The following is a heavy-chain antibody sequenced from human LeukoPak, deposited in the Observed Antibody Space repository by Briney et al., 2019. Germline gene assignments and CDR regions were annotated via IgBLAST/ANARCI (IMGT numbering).Heavy chain of an antibody. V-gene: IGHV3-53*01. D-gene: IGHD2-2*01. Sequence: SGGSLRLSCAASGFTVSSNYMSWVRQAPGKGLEWVSVIYSSGSTYYADSVKGRFTISRDNSKNTLYLQMNSLRAEDTAVYYCAREKRGYCSSTSCYRGLGYFDYWGQGTLVTVSS. CDR1: GFTVSSNY. CDR2: IYSSGST. CDR3: AREKRGYCSSTSCYRGLGYFDY. J-gene: IGHJ4*02.